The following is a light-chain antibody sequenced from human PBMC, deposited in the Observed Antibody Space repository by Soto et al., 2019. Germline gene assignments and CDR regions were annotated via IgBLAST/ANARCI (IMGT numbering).Light chain of an antibody. J-gene: IGKJ1*01. CDR3: QQRSNWPPWT. CDR1: QSVRSN. V-gene: IGKV3-11*01. Sequence: EIEMTQSPATLCVSPGEGATLSCRANQSVRSNLAWYQQKPGQAPRLLIYDASNRATGIPARFSGSGSGTDFTLTISSLEPEDFAVYYCQQRSNWPPWTFGQGTKVDIK. CDR2: DAS.